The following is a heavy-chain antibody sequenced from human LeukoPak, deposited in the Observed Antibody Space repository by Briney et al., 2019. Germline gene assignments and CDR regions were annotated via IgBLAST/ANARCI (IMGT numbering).Heavy chain of an antibody. CDR1: GFTFSAYA. CDR2: IYSGGST. J-gene: IGHJ3*02. CDR3: ARGSTTVAFEI. D-gene: IGHD1-26*01. V-gene: IGHV3-53*01. Sequence: PGGSLRLSCAAAGFTFSAYAMSWVRQAPGKGLEWVSVIYSGGSTYYPDSVKGRFTISRDNSKNTLYLQMNSLRAEDTAVYYCARGSTTVAFEIWGQGTMVSVSS.